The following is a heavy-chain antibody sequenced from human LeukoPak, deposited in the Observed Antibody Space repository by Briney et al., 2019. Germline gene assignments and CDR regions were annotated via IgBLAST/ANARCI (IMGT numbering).Heavy chain of an antibody. CDR3: AREKRTVATYSYYYMDV. Sequence: ASVKVSCKASGYTFTSYGISWVRQAPGQGLEWMGWISAHNGNTNYEEKLQGRVTMTTDTSTSTAYMELRSLRSDDTAVDYGAREKRTVATYSYYYMDVWDKGTTATVSS. D-gene: IGHD6-19*01. J-gene: IGHJ6*03. CDR1: GYTFTSYG. CDR2: ISAHNGNT. V-gene: IGHV1-18*01.